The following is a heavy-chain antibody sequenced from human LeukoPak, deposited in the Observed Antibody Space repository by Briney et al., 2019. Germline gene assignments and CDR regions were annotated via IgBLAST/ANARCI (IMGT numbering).Heavy chain of an antibody. Sequence: GSLRLSCAASGFTFSSYGMHWVCQAPGKGLEWVAVISYDGSNKYYADSVKGRFTISRDNSKNTLYLQMNSLGAEDTAVYYCAEMATIRGIGYWGQGTLVTVSS. CDR1: GFTFSSYG. D-gene: IGHD5-24*01. CDR2: ISYDGSNK. V-gene: IGHV3-30*03. J-gene: IGHJ4*02. CDR3: AEMATIRGIGY.